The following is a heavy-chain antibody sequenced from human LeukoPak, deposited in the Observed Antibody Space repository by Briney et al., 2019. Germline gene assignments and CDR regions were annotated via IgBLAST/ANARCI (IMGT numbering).Heavy chain of an antibody. Sequence: ASVKVSCRASGYTFTNYGISWVRQAPGQGLEWMGWISGYNDNTKYAQKLQGRVILTTDTSTSTAYMELRSLRSDDTAVYYCARDXHYGYGDFVPDAFDIWGQGTMVTISS. CDR2: ISGYNDNT. CDR1: GYTFTNYG. D-gene: IGHD4-17*01. J-gene: IGHJ3*02. V-gene: IGHV1-18*01. CDR3: ARDXHYGYGDFVPDAFDI.